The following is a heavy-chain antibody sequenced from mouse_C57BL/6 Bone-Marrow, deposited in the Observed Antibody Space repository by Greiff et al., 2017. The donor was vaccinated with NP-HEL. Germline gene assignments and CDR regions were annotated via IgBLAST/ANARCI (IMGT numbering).Heavy chain of an antibody. CDR1: GYTFTDYE. V-gene: IGHV1-15*01. Sequence: VQLQQSGAELVRPGASVTLSCKASGYTFTDYEMHWVKQTPVHGLEWIGAIDPETGGTAYNQKFKGKAILTADKSSSTAYMELRSLTSEDSAVYYCTRVGNYFDYWGQGTTLTVSS. D-gene: IGHD1-1*02. CDR3: TRVGNYFDY. CDR2: IDPETGGT. J-gene: IGHJ2*01.